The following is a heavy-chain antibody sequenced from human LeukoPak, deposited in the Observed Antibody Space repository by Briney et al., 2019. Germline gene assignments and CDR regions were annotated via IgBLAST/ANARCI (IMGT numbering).Heavy chain of an antibody. CDR3: ARDTVVHGSNWFDP. V-gene: IGHV4-31*03. CDR1: GGPLSSSSYY. D-gene: IGHD4-23*01. CDR2: IYYSGST. Sequence: SETLSLTCTASGGPLSSSSYYWGWIRQHPRKGLEWIGYIYYSGSTYYNPSLKSRVTISVDTSKNQFSLKLSSVTAADTAVYYCARDTVVHGSNWFDPWGQGTLVTVSS. J-gene: IGHJ5*02.